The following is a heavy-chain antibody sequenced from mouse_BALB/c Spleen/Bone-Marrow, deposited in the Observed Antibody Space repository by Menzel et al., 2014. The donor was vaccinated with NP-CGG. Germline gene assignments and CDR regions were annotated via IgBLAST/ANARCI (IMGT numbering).Heavy chain of an antibody. V-gene: IGHV2-6-1*01. D-gene: IGHD2-3*01. CDR1: GFSLISYG. CDR2: IWSDGST. CDR3: ARHDGYFGAVDY. Sequence: VQLQQSGPGLVAPSRSLSITCTISGFSLISYGVHWVRQPPGKGLEWLGGIWSDGSTTYNSALKSRLSISKDNSKSQVFLKMNSLLTDDTAIYYCARHDGYFGAVDYWGQGTSVTVSS. J-gene: IGHJ4*01.